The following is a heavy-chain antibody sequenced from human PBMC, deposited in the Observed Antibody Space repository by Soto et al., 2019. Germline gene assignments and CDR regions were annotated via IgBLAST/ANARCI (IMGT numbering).Heavy chain of an antibody. Sequence: GGSLRLSCAASGFTFSSYGMHWVRQAPGKGLEWVAVISYDGSNKYYADSVKGRFTISRDNSKNTLYLQMNSLRAEDTAVYYCAKDLSRSWYVPWFDPWGQGTLVTVSS. V-gene: IGHV3-30*18. CDR1: GFTFSSYG. CDR2: ISYDGSNK. D-gene: IGHD6-13*01. CDR3: AKDLSRSWYVPWFDP. J-gene: IGHJ5*02.